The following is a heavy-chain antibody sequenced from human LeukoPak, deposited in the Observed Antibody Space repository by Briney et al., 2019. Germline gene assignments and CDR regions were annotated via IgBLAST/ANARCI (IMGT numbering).Heavy chain of an antibody. D-gene: IGHD3-22*01. J-gene: IGHJ5*02. CDR1: GGSISSGGYS. CDR3: ARGGDYYDSSGYFGWFDP. Sequence: PSETLSPTCAVSGGSISSGGYSWSWLRQPPGKGLEWIGYIYHSGSTYYNPSLKSRVTISVDRSKDQFSLKLSSVTAADTAVYYCARGGDYYDSSGYFGWFDPWGQGTLVTVSS. V-gene: IGHV4-30-2*01. CDR2: IYHSGST.